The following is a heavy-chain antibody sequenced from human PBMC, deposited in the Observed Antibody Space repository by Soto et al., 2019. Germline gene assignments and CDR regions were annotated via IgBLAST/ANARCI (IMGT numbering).Heavy chain of an antibody. D-gene: IGHD1-26*01. J-gene: IGHJ5*02. Sequence: VQLVQSGAEVKNPASSVKVSCKSSGGTFSSYAISWVRQAPGQGLVWMGGIIPIFGTANYAQKFQGRVTINAGESTSTDYMEVTSPGTEDTAVYYCARGGELPHNWFDPWGQGTLVTVSS. CDR1: GGTFSSYA. V-gene: IGHV1-69*01. CDR2: IIPIFGTA. CDR3: ARGGELPHNWFDP.